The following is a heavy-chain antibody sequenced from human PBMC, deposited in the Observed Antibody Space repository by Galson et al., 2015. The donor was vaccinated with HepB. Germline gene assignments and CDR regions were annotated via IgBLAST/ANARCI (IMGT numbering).Heavy chain of an antibody. J-gene: IGHJ4*02. Sequence: SLRLSCAASGFTFSSYAMHWVRQAPGKGLEWVAVISYDGSNKYYADSVKGRFTISRDNSKNTLYLQMNSLRAEDTAVYYCASLGEILAYCGGDCSPKTYWGQGTLVTVSS. D-gene: IGHD2-21*02. CDR1: GFTFSSYA. CDR3: ASLGEILAYCGGDCSPKTY. CDR2: ISYDGSNK. V-gene: IGHV3-30*04.